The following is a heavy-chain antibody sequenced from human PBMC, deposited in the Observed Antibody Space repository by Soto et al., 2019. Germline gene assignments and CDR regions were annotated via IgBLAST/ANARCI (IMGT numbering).Heavy chain of an antibody. V-gene: IGHV3-30*18. CDR3: AKDLSSGWEQDSSYYSYGMHV. J-gene: IGHJ6*02. CDR1: GFTFSSYG. D-gene: IGHD6-19*01. CDR2: ISYDGSNK. Sequence: PVGSVRLSCAASGFTFSSYGMHCVRQSPGKWLEWVAVISYDGSNKYYADSVKGRFTISRDNSKNTLYLQMNSLRAEDTAVYYCAKDLSSGWEQDSSYYSYGMHVWGQGTTVTVSS.